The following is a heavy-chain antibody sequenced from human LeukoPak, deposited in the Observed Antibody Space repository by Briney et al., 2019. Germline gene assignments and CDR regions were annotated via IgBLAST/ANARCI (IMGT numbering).Heavy chain of an antibody. V-gene: IGHV3-21*01. D-gene: IGHD3-3*01. CDR3: ARDSIVTIFGVVIRLDY. CDR1: GFTFSSYS. Sequence: NPGGSLRLSCAASGFTFSSYSMNWVRQAPGKGLEWVSPISSSSSYIYYADSVKGRFTISRDNAKNSLYLQMNSLRAEDTAVYYCARDSIVTIFGVVIRLDYWGQGTLVTVSS. CDR2: ISSSSSYI. J-gene: IGHJ4*02.